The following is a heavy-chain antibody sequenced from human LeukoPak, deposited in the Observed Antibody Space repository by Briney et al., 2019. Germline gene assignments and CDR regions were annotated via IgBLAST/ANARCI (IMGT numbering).Heavy chain of an antibody. CDR1: GGSISSGGYS. Sequence: SQTLSLTCAVSGGSISSGGYSWSWIRQPPGRGLEWIGYIYHSGSTYYNPSLKSRVTISVDRSKNQFSLKLSSVTAADTAVYYCARLVAATGNFDYWGQGTLVTVSS. CDR2: IYHSGST. J-gene: IGHJ4*02. CDR3: ARLVAATGNFDY. V-gene: IGHV4-30-2*01. D-gene: IGHD6-13*01.